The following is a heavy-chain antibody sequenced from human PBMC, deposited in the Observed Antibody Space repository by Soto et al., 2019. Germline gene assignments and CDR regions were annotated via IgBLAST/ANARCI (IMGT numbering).Heavy chain of an antibody. CDR2: INPSGGST. J-gene: IGHJ6*02. Sequence: ASVKVSCKASGYTFTSYYMHWVRQAPGQGLEWMGIINPSGGSTSYAQKFQGRVTMTRDTSTSTVYMELSSLRSEDTAVYYCARDLIAVAAPTWDYYYYYGMDVWRQGTTVTVSS. CDR1: GYTFTSYY. V-gene: IGHV1-46*01. CDR3: ARDLIAVAAPTWDYYYYYGMDV. D-gene: IGHD6-19*01.